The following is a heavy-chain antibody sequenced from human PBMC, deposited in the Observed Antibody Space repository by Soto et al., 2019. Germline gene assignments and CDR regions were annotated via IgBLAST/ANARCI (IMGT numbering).Heavy chain of an antibody. V-gene: IGHV4-39*01. CDR2: IYYSGST. CDR3: ALLSGYDLDYYYGMDV. CDR1: GGSISSSSYY. Sequence: ASETLSLTCTVSGGSISSSSYYWGWIRQPPGKGLEWIGSIYYSGSTYYNPSLKSRVTISVDTSKNQFSLKLSSVTAADTAVYYCALLSGYDLDYYYGMDVWGQGTTVTVSS. J-gene: IGHJ6*02. D-gene: IGHD5-12*01.